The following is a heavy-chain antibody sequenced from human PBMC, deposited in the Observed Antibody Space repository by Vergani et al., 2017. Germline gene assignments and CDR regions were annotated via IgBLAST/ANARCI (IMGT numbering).Heavy chain of an antibody. J-gene: IGHJ5*02. Sequence: QVQLVQSGAEVKKPGASVKVSCKASGYTFTGYYIHWVRQAPGQGLEWMGRINPNSGGTNYAQKFQGRVTITRDTSISTAYMEMSRLRSDDTAVYYCARPLGAPAVAGTDWFDPWGQGTQVTVSS. CDR3: ARPLGAPAVAGTDWFDP. CDR2: INPNSGGT. CDR1: GYTFTGYY. V-gene: IGHV1-2*06. D-gene: IGHD6-19*01.